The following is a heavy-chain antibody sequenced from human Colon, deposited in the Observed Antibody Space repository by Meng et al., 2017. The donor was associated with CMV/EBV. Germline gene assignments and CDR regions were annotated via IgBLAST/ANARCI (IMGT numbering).Heavy chain of an antibody. CDR2: IKEDGSEK. Sequence: GGSLRLSCVASGFSFDFYWMSWVRQAPGKGLEWVGNIKEDGSEKYYADSVKGRFTISRDNAKNSIDVQMNGLRVDDTAVYYCARVTRQWFGESNYFDYWGQGILVTVSS. D-gene: IGHD3-10*01. J-gene: IGHJ4*02. CDR3: ARVTRQWFGESNYFDY. V-gene: IGHV3-7*01. CDR1: GFSFDFYW.